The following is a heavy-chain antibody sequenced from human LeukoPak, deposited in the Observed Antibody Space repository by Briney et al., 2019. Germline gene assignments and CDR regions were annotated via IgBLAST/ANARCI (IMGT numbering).Heavy chain of an antibody. Sequence: ASVKVSCKASGYTFTSYYMHWVRQAPGQGLEWMGIINPSGGSTSYAQKFQGRVTMTRDTSTSTVYMELSSLRSEDTAVYYCALLTEDSAYCGGDCHRPLDYWGQGTLVTVSS. J-gene: IGHJ4*02. CDR2: INPSGGST. CDR3: ALLTEDSAYCGGDCHRPLDY. V-gene: IGHV1-46*01. D-gene: IGHD2-21*02. CDR1: GYTFTSYY.